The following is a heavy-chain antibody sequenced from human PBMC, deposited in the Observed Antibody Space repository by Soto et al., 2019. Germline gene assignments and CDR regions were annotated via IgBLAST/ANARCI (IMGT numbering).Heavy chain of an antibody. CDR3: ARDPCSGGSCYPDY. V-gene: IGHV1-18*01. CDR2: ISAYNGNT. CDR1: GYTFTSYG. D-gene: IGHD2-15*01. J-gene: IGHJ4*02. Sequence: GASVKVSCKASGYTFTSYGISWVRQAPGQGLEWMGWISAYNGNTNYAQKFQGRVTITADKSTSTAYMELSSLRSEDTAVYYCARDPCSGGSCYPDYWGQGTLVTVPQ.